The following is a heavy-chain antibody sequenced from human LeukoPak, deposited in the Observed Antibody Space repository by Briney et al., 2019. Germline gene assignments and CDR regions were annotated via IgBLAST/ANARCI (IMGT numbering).Heavy chain of an antibody. J-gene: IGHJ4*02. Sequence: GASVKVSCKASGGTFSSYAISWVRQAPGQGLEWMGGIIPIFGTANYAQKFQGRVTITTDESTSTAYMELSSLRSEDTAVYYCASSTHLLGYCSSTSCPIFEYWGQGTLVTVSS. CDR1: GGTFSSYA. CDR3: ASSTHLLGYCSSTSCPIFEY. D-gene: IGHD2-2*01. V-gene: IGHV1-69*05. CDR2: IIPIFGTA.